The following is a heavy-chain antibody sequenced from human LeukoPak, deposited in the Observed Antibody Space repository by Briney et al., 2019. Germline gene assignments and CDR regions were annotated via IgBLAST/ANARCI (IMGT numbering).Heavy chain of an antibody. V-gene: IGHV4-59*08. CDR1: GGSISSYY. CDR3: ARTRYSSGWYGPLDY. Sequence: SETLSLTCTVSGGSISSYYWSWIRQPPGKGLEWIGYIYYSGSTNYNPSLKSRVTISVDTSKNQFSLKLSYVTAADTAVYYCARTRYSSGWYGPLDYWGQGTLVTVSS. CDR2: IYYSGST. J-gene: IGHJ4*02. D-gene: IGHD6-19*01.